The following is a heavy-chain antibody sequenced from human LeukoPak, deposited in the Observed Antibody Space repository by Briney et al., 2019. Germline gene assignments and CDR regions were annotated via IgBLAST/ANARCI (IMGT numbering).Heavy chain of an antibody. J-gene: IGHJ4*02. D-gene: IGHD3-9*01. V-gene: IGHV3-23*01. CDR3: AKWGDYDILTGYYDSDY. Sequence: PGASLRLSCAASGFTFSNYAMSWVRQAPGKGLEWVSAVSGRDDSTYYAGSVKGRFTISRDNSKNTLYLQMNSLRAEDTAVYYCAKWGDYDILTGYYDSDYWGQGTLVTVSS. CDR1: GFTFSNYA. CDR2: VSGRDDST.